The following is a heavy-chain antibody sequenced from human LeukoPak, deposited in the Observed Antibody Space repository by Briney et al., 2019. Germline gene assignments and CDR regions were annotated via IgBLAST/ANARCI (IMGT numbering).Heavy chain of an antibody. Sequence: SETLSLTCSVSGSSIGRHSWTWIRQPPGKGLEWIGYTHFSGSSNYNPSLKSRATTSLDRAKNQISLTLTSVTAADTAVYFCARAKAAGSYDFWGQGTLVTVSS. V-gene: IGHV4-59*11. CDR3: ARAKAAGSYDF. D-gene: IGHD6-13*01. CDR1: GSSIGRHS. J-gene: IGHJ4*02. CDR2: THFSGSS.